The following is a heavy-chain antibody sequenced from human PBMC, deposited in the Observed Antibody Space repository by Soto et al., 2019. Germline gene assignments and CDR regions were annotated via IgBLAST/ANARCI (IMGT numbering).Heavy chain of an antibody. CDR3: ARVLINTANWFDP. Sequence: TVSGGSISSGDYYWSWIRQPPGKGLEWIGYIYYSGSTYYNPSLKSRVTISVDTSKNQFSLKLSSVTAADTAVYYCARVLINTANWFDPWGQGTLVTVSS. V-gene: IGHV4-30-4*01. CDR1: GGSISSGDYY. D-gene: IGHD2-15*01. J-gene: IGHJ5*02. CDR2: IYYSGST.